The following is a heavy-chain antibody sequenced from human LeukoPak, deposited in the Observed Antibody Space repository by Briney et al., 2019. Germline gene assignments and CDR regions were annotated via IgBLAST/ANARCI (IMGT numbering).Heavy chain of an antibody. D-gene: IGHD3-9*01. CDR1: GFALSSYA. Sequence: GRSLRLSCAASGFALSSYAMHWVRQAPGKGLEYVSAISSNGGSTYYANSVKGRFTISRDNSKNTLYLQMGSLRAEDMAVYYCARDFDQHGRGYSDYWGQGTLVTVSS. CDR3: ARDFDQHGRGYSDY. V-gene: IGHV3-64*01. J-gene: IGHJ4*02. CDR2: ISSNGGST.